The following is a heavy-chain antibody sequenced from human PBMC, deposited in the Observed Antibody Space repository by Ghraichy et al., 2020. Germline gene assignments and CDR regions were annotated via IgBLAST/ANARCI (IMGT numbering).Heavy chain of an antibody. D-gene: IGHD1-14*01. V-gene: IGHV3-48*03. CDR3: ARDRQHRDWFDL. J-gene: IGHJ5*02. CDR2: ITGSGSII. Sequence: GSLRLSCAVSGFTFSSYEMNWVRQAPGKGLEWLSYITGSGSIIHYADSVKGRFTISRDNAKNSLYLQMNSLRVEDTAVYYCARDRQHRDWFDLWGQGTLVTVSS. CDR1: GFTFSSYE.